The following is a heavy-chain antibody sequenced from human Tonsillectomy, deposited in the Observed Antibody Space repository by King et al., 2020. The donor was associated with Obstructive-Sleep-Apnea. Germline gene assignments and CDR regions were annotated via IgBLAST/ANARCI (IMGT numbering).Heavy chain of an antibody. Sequence: EVQLVESGGGLVQPGGSLRLSCAASGFTFRSYAMHWGRQAPWKGLEVVSAISRHWGITYFANSVKGRFTISRENSKNTLYLQMGMLRAGDMAVYYCARALSYCSSTSCYVGSYYYYGMDVWGQGTTVTVSS. J-gene: IGHJ6*02. CDR2: ISRHWGIT. D-gene: IGHD2-2*01. CDR3: ARALSYCSSTSCYVGSYYYYGMDV. V-gene: IGHV3-64*01. CDR1: GFTFRSYA.